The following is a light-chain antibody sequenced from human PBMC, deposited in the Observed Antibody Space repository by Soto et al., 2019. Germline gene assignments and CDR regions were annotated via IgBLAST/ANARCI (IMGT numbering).Light chain of an antibody. CDR1: QSLADNY. Sequence: EVVLTQSPGTLSLSPGDRAALSCRASQSLADNYLAWYQQKPGQAPRLLMYGASTRLTGIPDRFSGSGSGTAYTLIISRLEPEDFAVYYCQQYGSSPRTFGQGTKVEIK. CDR3: QQYGSSPRT. J-gene: IGKJ1*01. CDR2: GAS. V-gene: IGKV3-20*01.